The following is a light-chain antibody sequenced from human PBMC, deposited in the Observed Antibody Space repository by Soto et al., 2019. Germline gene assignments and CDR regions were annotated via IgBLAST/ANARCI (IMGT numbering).Light chain of an antibody. V-gene: IGKV3-11*01. CDR1: QSFRGL. CDR3: QQRHMWPIP. Sequence: EVVLTHSPVTLSLSPGERATLSCRASQSFRGLLAWYQQKPGQAPRLLIYDAYNRATGIPPRFSGSGSGTDFTLTSSSREPEDSAVYYCQQRHMWPIPFGQGTRLEIK. CDR2: DAY. J-gene: IGKJ5*01.